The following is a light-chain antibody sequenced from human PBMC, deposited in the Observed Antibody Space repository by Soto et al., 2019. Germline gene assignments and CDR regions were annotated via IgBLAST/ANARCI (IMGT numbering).Light chain of an antibody. CDR3: QQRSNWPGIT. CDR1: QSVSSN. J-gene: IGKJ5*01. Sequence: EIVLSHSPGTLSVSPGERATLSCRASQSVSSNLAWYQQKPGQTPRLLMYDASNRATGIPARFSGSGSGTDFTLTISSLETEDFAVYYCQQRSNWPGITFGQGTRLEIK. CDR2: DAS. V-gene: IGKV3-11*01.